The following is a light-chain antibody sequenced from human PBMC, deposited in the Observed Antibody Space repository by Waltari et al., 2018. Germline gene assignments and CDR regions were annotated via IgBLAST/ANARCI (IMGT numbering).Light chain of an antibody. CDR3: LLWYSGARWV. CDR1: TAAVTRGHY. J-gene: IGLJ3*02. V-gene: IGLV7-46*01. Sequence: QAGVTQETSLTVSPGGTVTLTCGSSTAAVTRGHYPYWFQQKPGQVPMTLIYDTSNKHSWTPARFSGSLLGGKAALTLSGAQPEDEAEYYCLLWYSGARWVFGGGTKLSVL. CDR2: DTS.